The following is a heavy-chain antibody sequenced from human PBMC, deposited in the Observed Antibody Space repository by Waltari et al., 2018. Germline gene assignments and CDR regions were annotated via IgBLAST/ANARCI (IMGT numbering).Heavy chain of an antibody. V-gene: IGHV4-34*01. J-gene: IGHJ6*03. D-gene: IGHD6-6*01. Sequence: QVQLQQWGGGLLKPSETLSLTCAVYGGSFSGYYWIWIRQPPGKGLEWVGEINHSGKTNYHPSLKSRVTMSVDTAENQVSLKLNSVTAADTAVYFCARLVATRPDSFSIYHYYYMDVWGTGTTVTISS. CDR2: INHSGKT. CDR3: ARLVATRPDSFSIYHYYYMDV. CDR1: GGSFSGYY.